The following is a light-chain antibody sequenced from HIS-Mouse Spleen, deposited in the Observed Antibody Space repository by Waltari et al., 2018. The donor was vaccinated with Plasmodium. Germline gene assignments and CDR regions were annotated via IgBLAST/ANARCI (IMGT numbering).Light chain of an antibody. CDR1: QSVSSN. Sequence: EIVMTQSPATLSVSPGERATLSCRASQSVSSNLAWYQQKPGQAPRRLIYGASTRATCSPARFSGSGSGTEFTHTISRLQSEDFAVYYCQQYNNWPPEGAFGPGTKVDIK. V-gene: IGKV3-15*01. CDR2: GAS. J-gene: IGKJ3*01. CDR3: QQYNNWPPEGA.